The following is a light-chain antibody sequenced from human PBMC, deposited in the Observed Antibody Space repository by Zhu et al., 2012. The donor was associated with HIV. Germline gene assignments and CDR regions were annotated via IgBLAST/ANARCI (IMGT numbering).Light chain of an antibody. V-gene: IGKV3-11*01. CDR3: QHRDNWPPGLA. CDR1: GSVRSF. Sequence: LVLTQSPATLSLSPGERATVSCRASGSVRSFLAWYQQKPGQAPRLLIYDTSKRATGIPARFSGSGSGTDFTLTISSLEPEDFAVYYCQHRDNWPPGLAFGGGTKVEIK. J-gene: IGKJ4*01. CDR2: DTS.